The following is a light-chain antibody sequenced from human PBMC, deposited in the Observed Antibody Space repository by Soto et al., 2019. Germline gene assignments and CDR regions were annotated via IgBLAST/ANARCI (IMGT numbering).Light chain of an antibody. CDR1: QDISNY. J-gene: IGKJ3*01. CDR2: DAS. V-gene: IGKV1-33*01. CDR3: QQYDNLPPEFT. Sequence: DIQMTQSPSSLSASVGDRVTITCQASQDISNYLNWYQQKPGKDPKLLIYDASNLETGVPSRFSGSGSGTDFTFTISSLQPEDIATYYCQQYDNLPPEFTFGPGTKVDIK.